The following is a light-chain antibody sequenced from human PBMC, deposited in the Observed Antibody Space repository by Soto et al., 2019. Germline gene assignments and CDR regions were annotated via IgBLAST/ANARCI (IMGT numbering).Light chain of an antibody. J-gene: IGKJ4*01. CDR3: QQDGSSPKIT. CDR1: QSVSSSY. CDR2: GAS. V-gene: IGKV3-20*01. Sequence: EIVLTQSPGTLSLSPGERATLSCRASQSVSSSYLAWYQQKPGQAPRLLIYGASSRATGIPDRFSGSGSGTDFTLTISRLEPEDFAVYYGQQDGSSPKITFGGGTKVEIK.